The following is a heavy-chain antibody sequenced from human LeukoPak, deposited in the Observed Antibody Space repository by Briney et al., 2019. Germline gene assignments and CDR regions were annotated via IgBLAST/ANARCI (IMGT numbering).Heavy chain of an antibody. CDR2: ISSSGSTI. CDR1: GFTFSDYY. CDR3: AREYSSGLYYFGY. J-gene: IGHJ4*02. D-gene: IGHD6-19*01. V-gene: IGHV3-11*04. Sequence: GGSLRLSCAASGFTFSDYYMSWIRQAPGKWLEWVSYISSSGSTIFYADSVKGRFTISRDNAKNSLYLQMNSLRAEDTAVYYCAREYSSGLYYFGYWGQGTLVTVSS.